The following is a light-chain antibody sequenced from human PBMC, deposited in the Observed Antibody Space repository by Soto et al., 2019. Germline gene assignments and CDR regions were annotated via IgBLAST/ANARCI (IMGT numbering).Light chain of an antibody. CDR2: EVT. Sequence: QSVLTQPASVSGSPGQSITISCTGTSSDIGSYNYVAWYQQFPGKTPKLIIYEVTDRPSGVSNRFSGSKSGNTASLTISGLQAEDEAEYYCSSYTNINTRAGVFGTGTKLTVL. V-gene: IGLV2-14*01. J-gene: IGLJ1*01. CDR1: SSDIGSYNY. CDR3: SSYTNINTRAGV.